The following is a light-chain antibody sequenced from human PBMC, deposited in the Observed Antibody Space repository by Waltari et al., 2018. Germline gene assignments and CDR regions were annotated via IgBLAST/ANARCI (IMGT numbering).Light chain of an antibody. CDR3: QAWDSSAWV. Sequence: CWYQQEPCQSPVLVIYQVSKQPSGIPERFSGSHSGNTATLTISGTQAMDEADYYCQAWDSSAWVFGGGTKLTVL. V-gene: IGLV3-1*01. CDR2: QVS. J-gene: IGLJ3*02.